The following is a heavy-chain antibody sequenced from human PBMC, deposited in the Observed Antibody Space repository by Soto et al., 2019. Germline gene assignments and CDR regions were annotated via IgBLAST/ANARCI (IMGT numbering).Heavy chain of an antibody. J-gene: IGHJ4*02. V-gene: IGHV5-51*01. CDR1: GFSFTSYW. CDR2: IYPDDSDI. D-gene: IGHD3-10*01. Sequence: GESLKISCKGSGFSFTSYWIAWARQMPGNGLEWMGIIYPDDSDIRYSPSFQGQVTFSADKSIDTAYLQWSSLKASDTAMYYCARQLLGSGSFYFDYWGQGTQVTVSS. CDR3: ARQLLGSGSFYFDY.